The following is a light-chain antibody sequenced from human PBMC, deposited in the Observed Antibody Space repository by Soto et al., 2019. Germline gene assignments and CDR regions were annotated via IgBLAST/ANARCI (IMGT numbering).Light chain of an antibody. V-gene: IGLV2-23*01. CDR1: SSDVGSYNL. J-gene: IGLJ1*01. CDR2: EGN. Sequence: QSARTQPASESRSPGQSITISCTGTSSDVGSYNLVSWYQQHPGKAPKLMIYEGNKRPSGVSNRFSGSKSANTASLTISGLQTEDEADYYCCSYAGTNTFVFGTGTKVTLL. CDR3: CSYAGTNTFV.